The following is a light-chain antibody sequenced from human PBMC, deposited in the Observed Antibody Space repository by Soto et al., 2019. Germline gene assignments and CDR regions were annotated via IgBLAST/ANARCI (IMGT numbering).Light chain of an antibody. J-gene: IGLJ1*01. CDR3: CSYAGSSTV. V-gene: IGLV2-23*03. CDR2: EGS. CDR1: SSDVGSYNL. Sequence: QSALTQPASVSGSPGQSITISCPGTSSDVGSYNLVSWYQQHPGKAPKLIIYEGSKRPSGVSNRFSGSKSGNTASLTISGLQAEDEADYYCCSYAGSSTVFGSGTKLTVL.